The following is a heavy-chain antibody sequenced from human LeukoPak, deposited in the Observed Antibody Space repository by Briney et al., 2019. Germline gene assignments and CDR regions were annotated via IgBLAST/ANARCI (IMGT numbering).Heavy chain of an antibody. CDR1: GFTFSSYA. CDR2: ISYDGSNK. D-gene: IGHD3-10*01. CDR3: ARDSTLWFGEGYFDY. J-gene: IGHJ4*02. Sequence: TGGSLRLSCAASGFTFSSYAMHWVRQAPGQGLEWVAVISYDGSNKYYADSVKGRFTISRDNSKNTLYLQMNSLRAEDTAVYYCARDSTLWFGEGYFDYWGQGTLVTVSS. V-gene: IGHV3-30*04.